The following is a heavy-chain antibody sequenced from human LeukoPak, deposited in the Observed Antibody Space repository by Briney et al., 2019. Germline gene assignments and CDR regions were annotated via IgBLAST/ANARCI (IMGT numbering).Heavy chain of an antibody. D-gene: IGHD1-1*01. J-gene: IGHJ4*02. V-gene: IGHV3-21*01. CDR1: GFIFSTSS. Sequence: GGSLRLSCAASGFIFSTSSMNWLRQAPGKGLEWVSSISPSSSYIYYADSVKGRFTISRDNAKNSLYLQMNTLRAEDTAVYYCAKGRTGTTLNFDYWGQGTLVTVSS. CDR2: ISPSSSYI. CDR3: AKGRTGTTLNFDY.